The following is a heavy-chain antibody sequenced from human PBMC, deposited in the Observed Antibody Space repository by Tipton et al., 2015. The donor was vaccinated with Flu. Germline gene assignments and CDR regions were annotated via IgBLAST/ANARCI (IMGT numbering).Heavy chain of an antibody. CDR1: GFTFSSYW. CDR2: IKQDGSEK. CDR3: ARGSSSWLRHACYYYGMDV. Sequence: SLRLSCAASGFTFSSYWMSWVRQAPGKGLEWVANIKQDGSEKYYVDSVKGRFTISRDNAKNSLYLQMNSLRAEDTAVYYCARGSSSWLRHACYYYGMDVWGQGTTVTVSS. J-gene: IGHJ6*02. D-gene: IGHD6-13*01. V-gene: IGHV3-7*01.